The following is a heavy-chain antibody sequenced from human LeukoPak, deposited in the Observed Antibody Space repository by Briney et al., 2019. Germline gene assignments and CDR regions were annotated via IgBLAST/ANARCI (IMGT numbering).Heavy chain of an antibody. D-gene: IGHD2-8*01. J-gene: IGHJ3*02. CDR2: INSDGSGT. V-gene: IGHV3-74*01. Sequence: GGSLRLSCAASGFAFNSYWMHWVRQAPGKGLVWVSRINSDGSGTSDADFVKGRFTISRDNSKNTLYLQMNSLRAEDTAMYYCARDRLTNDAFDIWGQGTMVTVSS. CDR3: ARDRLTNDAFDI. CDR1: GFAFNSYW.